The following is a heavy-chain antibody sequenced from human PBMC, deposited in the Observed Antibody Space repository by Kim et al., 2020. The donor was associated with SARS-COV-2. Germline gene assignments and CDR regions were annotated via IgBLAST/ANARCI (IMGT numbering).Heavy chain of an antibody. CDR2: IVPVFTTT. CDR3: ARELGYTYGHGGCFDS. CDR1: GGPFSNHV. V-gene: IGHV1-69*13. Sequence: SVKVSCKASGGPFSNHVISWVRQAPGQGLEWVGDIVPVFTTTYYAPKFQGRVTLSADESTNTAFLELSSLTSEDTALYFCARELGYTYGHGGCFDSWG. D-gene: IGHD2-8*01. J-gene: IGHJ4*03.